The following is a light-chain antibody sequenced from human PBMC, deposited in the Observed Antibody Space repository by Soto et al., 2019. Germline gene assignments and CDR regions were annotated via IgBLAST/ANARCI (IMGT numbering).Light chain of an antibody. V-gene: IGKV1-39*01. J-gene: IGKJ5*01. CDR1: QTVNTY. Sequence: DIQMTQSPSSLSASIGDRVTITCRASQTVNTYLHWYQQKPGKAPKLLIYAASNLQSGVPSRFSGSGSGTNFTLSLNSLQPEDFATYYCQQSNNHPISFGQGTRLEIK. CDR2: AAS. CDR3: QQSNNHPIS.